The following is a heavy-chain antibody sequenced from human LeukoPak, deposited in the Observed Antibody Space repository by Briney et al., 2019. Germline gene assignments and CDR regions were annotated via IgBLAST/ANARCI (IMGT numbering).Heavy chain of an antibody. CDR2: IYYSGST. Sequence: NPSETLSLTCTVSGGSISSYYWSWIRQPPGKGLEWIGYIYYSGSTNYNPSLKSRVTISVGTSKNQFSLKLSSVTAADTAVYYCARDHKQLGFYYYYYMDVWGKGTTVTVSS. D-gene: IGHD6-6*01. V-gene: IGHV4-59*01. J-gene: IGHJ6*03. CDR3: ARDHKQLGFYYYYYMDV. CDR1: GGSISSYY.